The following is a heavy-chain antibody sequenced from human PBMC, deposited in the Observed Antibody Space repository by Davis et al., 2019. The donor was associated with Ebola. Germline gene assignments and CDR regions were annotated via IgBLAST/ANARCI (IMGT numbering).Heavy chain of an antibody. J-gene: IGHJ3*02. CDR3: ARDAGSYNWNPHDAFDI. CDR2: ISYDGSNK. V-gene: IGHV3-33*05. CDR1: GSPSSSYA. Sequence: GGSLRPSCQAPGSPSSSYAMHWAPQAQGKGLEWVPVISYDGSNKYYADSVKGRFTISRDNSKNTLYLQMNSLRAEDTAVYYCARDAGSYNWNPHDAFDIWGQGTMVTVSS. D-gene: IGHD1-20*01.